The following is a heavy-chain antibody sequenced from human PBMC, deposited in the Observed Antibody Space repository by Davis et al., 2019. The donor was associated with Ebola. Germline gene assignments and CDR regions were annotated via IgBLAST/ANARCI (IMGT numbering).Heavy chain of an antibody. D-gene: IGHD3-22*01. CDR1: GFTFSNYA. CDR3: AREYYYDSSGPDY. V-gene: IGHV3-30-3*01. Sequence: GESLKISCAASGFTFSNYAMHWVRQAPGKGLEWVAIISNDGSNKYYADSVKGRFTISRDNSKNTLYLQMNSLRAEDTAVYCCAREYYYDSSGPDYWGQGTLVTVSS. CDR2: ISNDGSNK. J-gene: IGHJ4*02.